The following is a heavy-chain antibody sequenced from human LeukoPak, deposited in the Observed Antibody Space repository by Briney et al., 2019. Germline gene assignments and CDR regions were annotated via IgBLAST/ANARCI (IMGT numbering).Heavy chain of an antibody. CDR1: GGTFSGYN. CDR3: ARDRGYYYDSP. J-gene: IGHJ5*02. Sequence: SETLSLTCAVYGGTFSGYNWNWIRQPPGKGLEWVGEISHSGTTNYNPALKSRVTMSVDTSKNQFSLKLSSVTAADTAVYYCARDRGYYYDSPWGQGTLVTVSS. V-gene: IGHV4-34*01. D-gene: IGHD3-22*01. CDR2: ISHSGTT.